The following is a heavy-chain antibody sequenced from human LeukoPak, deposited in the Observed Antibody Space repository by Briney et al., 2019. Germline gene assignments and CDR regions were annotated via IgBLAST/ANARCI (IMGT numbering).Heavy chain of an antibody. CDR2: IYTSGST. V-gene: IGHV4-61*02. Sequence: SDTLSLTCTVSGGSISSGSYYWSWIRQPAGKGLEWIGRIYTSGSTIYNPSLKSRVTISVDTSKNQFSLKLSSVTAADTAVYYCARGAYLKVGAPGYWGQGTLVTVSS. J-gene: IGHJ4*02. CDR3: ARGAYLKVGAPGY. CDR1: GGSISSGSYY. D-gene: IGHD1-26*01.